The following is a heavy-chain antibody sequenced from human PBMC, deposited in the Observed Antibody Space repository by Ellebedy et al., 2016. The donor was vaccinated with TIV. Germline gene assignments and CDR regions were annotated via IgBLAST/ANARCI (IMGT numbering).Heavy chain of an antibody. CDR3: ARGGPGGDNWFFGL. V-gene: IGHV3-13*01. CDR1: GFSLTGSD. Sequence: PGGSLRLSCAASGFSLTGSDLHWVRRRRGKGLEWVSASGAAGDTYYPDSVRGRFTISRESAKNSFYLQMNSLTAGDTAVYYCARGGPGGDNWFFGLWGRGTRVTVSS. CDR2: SGAAGDT. J-gene: IGHJ2*01. D-gene: IGHD3-10*01.